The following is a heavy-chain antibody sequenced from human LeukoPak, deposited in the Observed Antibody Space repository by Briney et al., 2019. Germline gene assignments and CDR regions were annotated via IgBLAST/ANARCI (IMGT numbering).Heavy chain of an antibody. J-gene: IGHJ6*03. CDR3: ARTTEGYAGGPGYSYYYYMDV. V-gene: IGHV4-34*01. D-gene: IGHD5-12*01. Sequence: SETLCLTCAVYGGSFSGYYWSWIRQPPGKGLEWIGEINHSGSTNYNPSLKSRVTISVDTSKNQFSLKLNFVTAADTAVYYCARTTEGYAGGPGYSYYYYMDVWGKGTTVTISS. CDR1: GGSFSGYY. CDR2: INHSGST.